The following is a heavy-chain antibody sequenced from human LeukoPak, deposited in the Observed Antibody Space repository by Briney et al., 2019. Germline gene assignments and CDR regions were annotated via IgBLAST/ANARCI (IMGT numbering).Heavy chain of an antibody. J-gene: IGHJ4*02. V-gene: IGHV1-46*01. CDR2: INPSGGST. CDR3: ARSGRMYYFDY. CDR1: GYTFTSYY. Sequence: ASVKVSCKASGYTFTSYYMHWVRQAPGQGLEWMGIINPSGGSTSYAQKFQGRVTMTRDTSTSTVYVELSSLRSEDTAVYYCARSGRMYYFDYWGQGTLVTVSS.